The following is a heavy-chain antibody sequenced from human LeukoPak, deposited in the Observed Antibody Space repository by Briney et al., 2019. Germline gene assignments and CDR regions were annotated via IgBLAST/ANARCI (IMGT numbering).Heavy chain of an antibody. CDR3: ARHEYYYDSSGYYGQYYFDY. D-gene: IGHD3-22*01. CDR1: GGSISSSSYY. Sequence: SETLSLTCNVSGGSISSSSYYWGWIRQPPGKGLEWIGSIYYSGSTYYNPSLKSRVTISVDTSKNQFSLKLSSVTAADTAVYYCARHEYYYDSSGYYGQYYFDYWGQGTLVTVSS. J-gene: IGHJ4*02. V-gene: IGHV4-39*01. CDR2: IYYSGST.